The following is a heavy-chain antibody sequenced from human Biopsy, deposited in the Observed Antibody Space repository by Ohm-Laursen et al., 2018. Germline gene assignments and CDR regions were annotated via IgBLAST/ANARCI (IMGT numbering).Heavy chain of an antibody. CDR2: ISPSSTTI. CDR3: ARNVRLEMTDHSGVTTYSRYFAMDA. J-gene: IGHJ6*02. Sequence: LRLSCTASGFTFTDYDISWVRHVPGQGLEWLAPISPSSTTIYYAGSVRGRFFISRDDAKNSVSLEMSSLRADDTALYFCARNVRLEMTDHSGVTTYSRYFAMDAWGRGTTVTVSS. D-gene: IGHD1-1*01. V-gene: IGHV3-11*01. CDR1: GFTFTDYD.